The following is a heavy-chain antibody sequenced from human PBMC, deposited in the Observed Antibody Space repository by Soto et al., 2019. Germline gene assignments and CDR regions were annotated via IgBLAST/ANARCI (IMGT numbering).Heavy chain of an antibody. Sequence: QVQLVQSGTEVKRPGDSVKVSCKASGYTFTGYYVHWVRQAPGQGLEWMGWINPNSGDTYLAQRFQGRVTMNRDTSIGTAYMELRCLTSDDTSEYYCAKGGAIVAAGTRVYLYNAMDVW. CDR2: INPNSGDT. D-gene: IGHD1-26*01. CDR3: AKGGAIVAAGTRVYLYNAMDV. V-gene: IGHV1-2*02. CDR1: GYTFTGYY. J-gene: IGHJ6*01.